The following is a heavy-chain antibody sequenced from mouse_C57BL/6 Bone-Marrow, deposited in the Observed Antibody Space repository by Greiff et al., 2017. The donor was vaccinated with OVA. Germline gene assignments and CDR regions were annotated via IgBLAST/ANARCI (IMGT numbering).Heavy chain of an antibody. Sequence: VKLQQPGAELVRPGSSVKLSCKASGYTFTSYWMHWVKQRPIQGLEWIGNIDPSDSETHYNQKFKDKATLTVDKSSSTAYMQLSSLTSEDSAVYYCAREDGSYAMDYWGQGTSVTVSS. D-gene: IGHD2-3*01. CDR1: GYTFTSYW. J-gene: IGHJ4*01. CDR2: IDPSDSET. V-gene: IGHV1-52*01. CDR3: AREDGSYAMDY.